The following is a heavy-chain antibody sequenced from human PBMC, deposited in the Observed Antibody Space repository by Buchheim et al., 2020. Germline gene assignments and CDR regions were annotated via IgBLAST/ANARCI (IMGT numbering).Heavy chain of an antibody. Sequence: QVQLMESGGGVVQPGRSLRLSCAASGFTFSSYGMHWVRQAPGKGLEWVAVISYDGSNKYYADSVKGRFTISRDTSKNTLYLQMNSLRAEDTAVYYCAKDRSLTYYDSSGPSDYWGQGTL. D-gene: IGHD3-22*01. CDR2: ISYDGSNK. V-gene: IGHV3-30*18. CDR3: AKDRSLTYYDSSGPSDY. CDR1: GFTFSSYG. J-gene: IGHJ4*02.